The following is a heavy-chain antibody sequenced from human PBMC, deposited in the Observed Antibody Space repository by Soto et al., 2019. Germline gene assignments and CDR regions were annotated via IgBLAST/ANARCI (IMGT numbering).Heavy chain of an antibody. D-gene: IGHD2-2*01. CDR2: IYYSGST. V-gene: IGHV4-39*01. CDR1: GGSISSSSYY. CDR3: ARHEKGVLRGEDIVVVPAGYFDY. Sequence: QLQLQESGPGLVKPSETLSLTCTVSGGSISSSSYYWGWIRQPPGKGLEWIGSIYYSGSTYYNPSLKSRVTISVDTSKNQFSLKLSSVTAADTAVYYCARHEKGVLRGEDIVVVPAGYFDYWGQGTLVTVSS. J-gene: IGHJ4*02.